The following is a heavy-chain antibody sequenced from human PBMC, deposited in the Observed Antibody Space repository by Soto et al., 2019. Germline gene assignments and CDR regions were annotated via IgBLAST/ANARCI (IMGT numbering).Heavy chain of an antibody. D-gene: IGHD2-15*01. CDR3: ARGLRYCSGGSCPRKYGMDV. Sequence: GGSLRLSCAASGFTFSTYAMTWARQAPGKGLEWVSAISGSGGSTYYADSVKGRFTISRDNSKNTLYLQMNSLRAEDTAVYYCARGLRYCSGGSCPRKYGMDVWGQGTTVTVSS. CDR1: GFTFSTYA. CDR2: ISGSGGST. V-gene: IGHV3-23*01. J-gene: IGHJ6*02.